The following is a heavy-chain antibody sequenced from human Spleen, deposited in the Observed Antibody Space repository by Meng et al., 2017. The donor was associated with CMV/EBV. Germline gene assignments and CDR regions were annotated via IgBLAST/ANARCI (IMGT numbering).Heavy chain of an antibody. V-gene: IGHV3-9*01. D-gene: IGHD2-2*02. Sequence: SLKISCAASGFRFDESAMHWVRQVPGKGLEWVSGISWNSGSINYVESVKGRFTISRDNAKNSLFLQMNSLRVEDTAVYYCASQVPAAIGLDYWGQGTLVTVSS. CDR2: ISWNSGSI. CDR1: GFRFDESA. CDR3: ASQVPAAIGLDY. J-gene: IGHJ4*02.